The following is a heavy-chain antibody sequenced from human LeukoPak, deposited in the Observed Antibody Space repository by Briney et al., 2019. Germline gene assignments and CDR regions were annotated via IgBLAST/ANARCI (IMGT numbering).Heavy chain of an antibody. J-gene: IGHJ4*02. CDR2: IWYDGSNK. V-gene: IGHV3-33*01. CDR1: GFTFSRYA. CDR3: ARVDTAMGSLDY. Sequence: QPGGSLRLSCAASGFTFSRYAMHWVRQAPGKGLEGVAIIWYDGSNKNYVDSVKGRFTISRDNGKNTLYLQMNSLRAEDTAVYYCARVDTAMGSLDYWGQGILVTVSS. D-gene: IGHD5-18*01.